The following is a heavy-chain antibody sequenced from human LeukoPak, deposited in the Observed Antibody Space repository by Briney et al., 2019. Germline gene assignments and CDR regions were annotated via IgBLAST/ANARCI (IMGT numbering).Heavy chain of an antibody. CDR3: ARETGPYCSGGSCPRGFDY. CDR2: IYYSGST. Sequence: PSETLSLTCTVSGGSISSYYWSWLRQPPGKGLEWIGYIYYSGSTNYNPSLKSRVTISVDTSKNQFSLKLSSVTAADTAVYYCARETGPYCSGGSCPRGFDYWGQGTLVTVSS. CDR1: GGSISSYY. D-gene: IGHD2-15*01. J-gene: IGHJ4*02. V-gene: IGHV4-59*12.